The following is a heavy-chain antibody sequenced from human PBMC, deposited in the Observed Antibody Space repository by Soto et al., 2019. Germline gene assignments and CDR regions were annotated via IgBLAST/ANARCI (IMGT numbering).Heavy chain of an antibody. CDR1: GFTLSSYA. J-gene: IGHJ4*02. V-gene: IGHV3-23*01. CDR3: ARALGDYGDY. Sequence: GVSLRLSCAASGFTLSSYAMSWVRQAPGKGLEWVSAISGSGGSTYYADSVKGRFTISRDNSKNTLYLQMNSLRAEDTAVYYCARALGDYGDYWGQGTLVTVSS. D-gene: IGHD4-17*01. CDR2: ISGSGGST.